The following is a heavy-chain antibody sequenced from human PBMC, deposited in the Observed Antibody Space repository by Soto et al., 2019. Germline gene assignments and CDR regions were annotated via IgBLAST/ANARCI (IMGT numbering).Heavy chain of an antibody. J-gene: IGHJ5*02. CDR3: ARWAVYCSGGSCYSGGYKWFDP. CDR1: GGSFSGYY. V-gene: IGHV4-34*01. D-gene: IGHD2-15*01. Sequence: PSETLSLTCAVYGGSFSGYYWSWIRQPPGKGLEWIGEINHSGSTNYNPSLKSRVTISVDTSKNQFSLKLSSVTAADTAVYYCARWAVYCSGGSCYSGGYKWFDPWGQGTLVTVSS. CDR2: INHSGST.